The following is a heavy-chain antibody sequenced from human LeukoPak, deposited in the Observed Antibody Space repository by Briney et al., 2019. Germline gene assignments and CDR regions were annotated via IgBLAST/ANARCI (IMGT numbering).Heavy chain of an antibody. J-gene: IGHJ4*02. V-gene: IGHV3-66*02. CDR2: IYSGGST. D-gene: IGHD1-26*01. CDR1: GFTVSSNY. Sequence: GGSLRLSCAASGFTVSSNYMSWVRQAPGKGLEWVSVIYSGGSTYYADSVKGRFTISRDNSKNTLYLQMNSLRAEDPAVYYCAHYSGSYPPNYWGQGTLVTVSS. CDR3: AHYSGSYPPNY.